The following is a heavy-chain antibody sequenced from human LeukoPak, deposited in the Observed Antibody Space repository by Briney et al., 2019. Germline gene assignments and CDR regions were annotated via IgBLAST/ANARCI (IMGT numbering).Heavy chain of an antibody. CDR2: IYSGGST. V-gene: IGHV3-53*01. Sequence: GGSLRLSCAASGFTVSSNYMSWVRQAPGKGLEWVSVIYSGGSTYYADSVKGRFTISRDNSKNTLYLQMNSLRAEDTAVYYCASAPERITIFGVVTIWGYFDYWGQGTLVTVSS. CDR3: ASAPERITIFGVVTIWGYFDY. CDR1: GFTVSSNY. D-gene: IGHD3-3*01. J-gene: IGHJ4*02.